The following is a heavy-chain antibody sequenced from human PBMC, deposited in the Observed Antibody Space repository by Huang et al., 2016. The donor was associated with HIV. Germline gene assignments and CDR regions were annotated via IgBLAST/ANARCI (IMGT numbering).Heavy chain of an antibody. D-gene: IGHD3-10*01. V-gene: IGHV7-4-1*02. J-gene: IGHJ3*02. CDR1: GYSFTKYA. CDR2: SKPTTGNP. Sequence: QVQLVQSGSELKKPGASVKVSCEASGYSFTKYAMNWVRQAPGQGLEWMGWSKPTTGNPTYAQGFTGRVVFSLDTSVSTAYLQINSLKAEDTAVYYCARDGGRELLWFGELLGAFDIWGQGTMVTVSS. CDR3: ARDGGRELLWFGELLGAFDI.